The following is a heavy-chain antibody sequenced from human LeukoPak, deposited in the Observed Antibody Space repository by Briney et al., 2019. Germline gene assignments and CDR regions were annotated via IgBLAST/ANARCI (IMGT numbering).Heavy chain of an antibody. CDR3: ARALWFGEYQRRLGNWFDP. CDR1: GGSISSGGYY. V-gene: IGHV4-31*03. J-gene: IGHJ5*02. CDR2: IYYSGST. D-gene: IGHD3-10*01. Sequence: SQTLSLTCTVSGGSISSGGYYWSWIRQHPGKGLEWIGYIYYSGSTYYNPSLKSRVTISVDTPKNQFSLKLSSVTAADTAVYYCARALWFGEYQRRLGNWFDPWGQGTLVTVSS.